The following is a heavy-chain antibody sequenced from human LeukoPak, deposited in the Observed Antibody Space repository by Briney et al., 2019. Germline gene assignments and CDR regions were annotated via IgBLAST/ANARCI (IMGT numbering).Heavy chain of an antibody. J-gene: IGHJ4*02. CDR2: IYSGGST. CDR3: ARGSLEDLSD. Sequence: GSLRLSCAASGFTFSSYGMHWVRQAPGKGLEWVAVIYSGGSTTYADSVKGRFAISRDESGTTVFLQMNSLKDEDTGIYYCARGSLEDLSDWGQGTLVTVSS. CDR1: GFTFSSYG. D-gene: IGHD1-1*01. V-gene: IGHV3-NL1*01.